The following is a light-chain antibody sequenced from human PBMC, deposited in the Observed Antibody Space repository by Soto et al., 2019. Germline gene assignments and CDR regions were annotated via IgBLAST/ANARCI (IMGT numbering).Light chain of an antibody. CDR1: SSDVGGYNY. V-gene: IGLV2-8*01. J-gene: IGLJ2*01. CDR3: SSFAGNNNLV. CDR2: EVS. Sequence: QSALTQPPSASGSPGQSVTISCTGTSSDVGGYNYVSWYQQHPGKAPKLMISEVSKRPSGVPDRFSGSKSGNTASLTVSGLQGEDAADYYCSSFAGNNNLVFGGGTKLTVL.